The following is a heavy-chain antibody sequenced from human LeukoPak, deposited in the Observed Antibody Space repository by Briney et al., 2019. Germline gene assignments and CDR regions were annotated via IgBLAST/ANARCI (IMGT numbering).Heavy chain of an antibody. Sequence: GGSLRLSCAASGFTFSSYAMHWVRQAPGKGLEWVAVISYDGSNKYYADSVKGRFTISRDNAKNSLYLQMKSLRAEDTAVYYCARVGRLEWFYYAMDVWGQGTTVTVSS. J-gene: IGHJ6*02. CDR3: ARVGRLEWFYYAMDV. V-gene: IGHV3-30-3*01. D-gene: IGHD3-3*01. CDR1: GFTFSSYA. CDR2: ISYDGSNK.